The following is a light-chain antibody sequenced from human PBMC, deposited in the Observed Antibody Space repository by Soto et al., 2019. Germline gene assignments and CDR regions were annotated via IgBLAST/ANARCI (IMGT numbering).Light chain of an antibody. V-gene: IGLV1-44*01. CDR1: SSNIGSNT. CDR2: TND. J-gene: IGLJ1*01. Sequence: QSVLTQPPSASGTPGQRVTISCSGSSSNIGSNTVNWYQQLPGTAPKLLIYTNDQRPSGVPDRFSGSKSGTSASLAISGLQFEDEADYHCSSWDDNLDAEVFGAGTKLPS. CDR3: SSWDDNLDAEV.